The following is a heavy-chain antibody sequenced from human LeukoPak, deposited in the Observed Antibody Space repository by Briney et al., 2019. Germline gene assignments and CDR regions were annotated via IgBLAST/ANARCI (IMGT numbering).Heavy chain of an antibody. CDR2: ISGSGGST. CDR1: GFTFSSYA. CDR3: AKGPPKYCSGGSCAYYYYGMDV. V-gene: IGHV3-23*01. D-gene: IGHD2-15*01. Sequence: GGSLRLSCAASGFTFSSYAMSWVRQAPGKGLEWVSAISGSGGSTYYADPVKGRFTISRDDSKNTLYLQMNSLRAEDTAVYYCAKGPPKYCSGGSCAYYYYGMDVWGQGTTVTVSS. J-gene: IGHJ6*02.